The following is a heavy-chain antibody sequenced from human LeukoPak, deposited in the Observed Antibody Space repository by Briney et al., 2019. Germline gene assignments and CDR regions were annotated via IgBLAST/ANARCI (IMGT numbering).Heavy chain of an antibody. D-gene: IGHD6-13*01. CDR3: ARDPWSSSGWFDP. Sequence: KTSETLSLTCNVSGGSISSGTYFWSWIRQPAGKGLEWIGRVYSSGNTNYNPALQSRVTILVDTSKNQFSLKLSSVTAADTAVYYCARDPWSSSGWFDPWGQGTLVTVSS. J-gene: IGHJ5*02. V-gene: IGHV4-61*02. CDR2: VYSSGNT. CDR1: GGSISSGTYF.